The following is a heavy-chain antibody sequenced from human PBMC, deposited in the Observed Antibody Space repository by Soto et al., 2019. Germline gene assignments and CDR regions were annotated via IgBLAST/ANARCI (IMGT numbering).Heavy chain of an antibody. V-gene: IGHV3-30*18. CDR2: ISYDGSNK. D-gene: IGHD3-3*01. CDR3: AKDQVRFLEWLSHYYYYYGMDV. J-gene: IGHJ6*02. Sequence: ESGGGVVQPGRSLRLSCAASGFTFSSYGMHWVRQAPGKGLEWVAVISYDGSNKYYADSVKGRFTISRDNSKNTLYLQMNSLRAEDTAAYYCAKDQVRFLEWLSHYYYYYGMDVWGQGTTVTVSS. CDR1: GFTFSSYG.